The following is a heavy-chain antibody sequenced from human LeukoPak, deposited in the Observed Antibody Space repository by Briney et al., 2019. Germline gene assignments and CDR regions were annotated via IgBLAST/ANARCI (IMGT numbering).Heavy chain of an antibody. V-gene: IGHV3-7*05. CDR1: GFTFSSYW. Sequence: GGSLRLSCAASGFTFSSYWMSWVRQAPGKGLEWVANIKQDGSEKYYVGSVKGRFTISRDNAKNSLYLQMNSLRAEDTAVYYCARDRFAYYYDSSGYDAFDIWGQGTMVTASS. D-gene: IGHD3-22*01. J-gene: IGHJ3*02. CDR2: IKQDGSEK. CDR3: ARDRFAYYYDSSGYDAFDI.